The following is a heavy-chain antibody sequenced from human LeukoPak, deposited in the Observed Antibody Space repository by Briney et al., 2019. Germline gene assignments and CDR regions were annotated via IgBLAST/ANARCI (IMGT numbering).Heavy chain of an antibody. V-gene: IGHV3-30*18. Sequence: GRSLRLSCVASEFTFRSYDMHWVRQAPGKGLEWVAVISYDGSNKDYADSVKGRFTISRDNTKNTLFLQMNSLRAGDTAVYYCAKEVRGDAFDIWGQGTMVTVSS. J-gene: IGHJ3*02. D-gene: IGHD3-16*01. CDR3: AKEVRGDAFDI. CDR1: EFTFRSYD. CDR2: ISYDGSNK.